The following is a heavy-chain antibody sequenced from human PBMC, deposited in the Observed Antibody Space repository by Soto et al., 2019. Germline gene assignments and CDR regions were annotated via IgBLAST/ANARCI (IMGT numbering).Heavy chain of an antibody. D-gene: IGHD6-6*01. J-gene: IGHJ4*02. CDR1: GYTFTELS. CDR3: ATVVSSSSLTVPIAFDY. CDR2: FDPEDGET. V-gene: IGHV1-24*01. Sequence: ASLKLSCKLSGYTFTELSIHFVIHNPVKVLEWMGGFDPEDGETIYAQKFQGRVTMTEDTSTDTAYMELSSLRSEDTAVYYCATVVSSSSLTVPIAFDYWGQGTLVTVSS.